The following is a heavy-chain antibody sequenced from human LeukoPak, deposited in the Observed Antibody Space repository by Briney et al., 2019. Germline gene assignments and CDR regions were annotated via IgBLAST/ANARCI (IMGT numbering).Heavy chain of an antibody. V-gene: IGHV3-23*01. Sequence: GGSLRLSCAASGFTFRSYAMSWVRQAPGKGLEWVSGISGSGGSPYHADSVKGRFTISRDNSKNTLLLQMNSLRAEDTAVYYCVRERYRSGTSCFELGYWGQGTLVTVSS. CDR2: ISGSGGSP. CDR1: GFTFRSYA. J-gene: IGHJ4*02. D-gene: IGHD2-2*01. CDR3: VRERYRSGTSCFELGY.